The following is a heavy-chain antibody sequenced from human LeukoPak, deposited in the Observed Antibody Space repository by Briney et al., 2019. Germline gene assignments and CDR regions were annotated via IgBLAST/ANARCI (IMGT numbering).Heavy chain of an antibody. CDR1: GFIVSNNH. CDR3: ARPYYYGSGTFYSGF. CDR2: LYSSGSP. D-gene: IGHD3-22*01. V-gene: IGHV3-66*01. Sequence: GGSLRLSCAVSGFIVSNNHMSWVRQAPGKGLEWVSVLYSSGSPYYADSVKGRFSISRDNSKNTVFLQMNGLKVEDTAVYYCARPYYYGSGTFYSGFWGQGTLVTVSS. J-gene: IGHJ4*02.